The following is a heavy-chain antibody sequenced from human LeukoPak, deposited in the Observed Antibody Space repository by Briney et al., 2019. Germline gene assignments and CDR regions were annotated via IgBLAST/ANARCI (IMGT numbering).Heavy chain of an antibody. J-gene: IGHJ5*02. CDR3: AREIATIGFPWFDP. Sequence: ASVKVSCKASGYTFTGYYMHWVRQAPGQGLEWMGWINPNSGGTNYAQKFQGRVTMTRDTSISTAYMELSRLRSDDTAVYYCAREIATIGFPWFDPWGQGTLVTVSS. CDR2: INPNSGGT. CDR1: GYTFTGYY. D-gene: IGHD5-24*01. V-gene: IGHV1-2*02.